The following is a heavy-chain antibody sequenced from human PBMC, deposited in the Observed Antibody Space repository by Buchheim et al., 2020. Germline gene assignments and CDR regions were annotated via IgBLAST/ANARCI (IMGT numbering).Heavy chain of an antibody. CDR2: IYHSGST. CDR1: GGSISSSNW. Sequence: QVQLQESGPGLVKPSGTLSLTCAVSGGSISSSNWWSWVRQPPGKGLEWIGEIYHSGSTNYNPSLKSRVTISVDKSKNKFSLKLSSVTAADTAVYYCASVSQNYYDSSGYLVPQHDYWGQGTL. J-gene: IGHJ4*02. D-gene: IGHD3-22*01. CDR3: ASVSQNYYDSSGYLVPQHDY. V-gene: IGHV4-4*02.